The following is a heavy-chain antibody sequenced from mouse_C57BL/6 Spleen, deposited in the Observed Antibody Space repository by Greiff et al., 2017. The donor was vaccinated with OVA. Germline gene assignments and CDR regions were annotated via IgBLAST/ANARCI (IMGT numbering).Heavy chain of an antibody. V-gene: IGHV1-20*01. CDR1: GYSFTGYF. CDR3: ARSEDYDVWFAY. Sequence: VQLKESGPELVKPGDSVKISCKASGYSFTGYFMNWVMQSHGKSLEWIGRINPYNGDTFYNQKFKGKATLTVDKSSSTAHMELRSLTSEDSAVYYCARSEDYDVWFAYWGQGTLVTVSA. CDR2: INPYNGDT. J-gene: IGHJ3*01. D-gene: IGHD2-4*01.